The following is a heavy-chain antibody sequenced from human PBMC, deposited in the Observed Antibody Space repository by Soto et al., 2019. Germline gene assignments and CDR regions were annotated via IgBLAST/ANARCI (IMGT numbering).Heavy chain of an antibody. D-gene: IGHD2-15*01. Sequence: GGSLRLSCAASGFFFSSYTMHWVRQAQGKGLEWVAAISHDGSNKYYADSVRGRFTISRDNSKNTMYLQMNSLRAEETAVYYCARDEVVAATNGMDVWGQGTTVTVSS. CDR2: ISHDGSNK. V-gene: IGHV3-30-3*01. CDR1: GFFFSSYT. J-gene: IGHJ6*02. CDR3: ARDEVVAATNGMDV.